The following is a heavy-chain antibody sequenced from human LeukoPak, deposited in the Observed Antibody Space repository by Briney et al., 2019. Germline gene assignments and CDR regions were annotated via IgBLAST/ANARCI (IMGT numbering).Heavy chain of an antibody. CDR3: ARVSSRRLPPTYSYDRRNYFDY. V-gene: IGHV4-34*01. CDR1: GGSFSGYY. J-gene: IGHJ4*02. Sequence: SETLSLTCAVYGGSFSGYYWSWIRQPPGKGLEWIGEINHSGSTNYSPSLKSRVTISVDTSKNQFSLRLSSVTAAGTAVYYCARVSSRRLPPTYSYDRRNYFDYWGQGTLVTVSS. CDR2: INHSGST. D-gene: IGHD3-22*01.